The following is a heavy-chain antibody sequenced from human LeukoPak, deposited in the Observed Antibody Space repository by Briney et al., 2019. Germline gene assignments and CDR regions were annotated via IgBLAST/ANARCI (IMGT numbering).Heavy chain of an antibody. CDR1: GFTFSSYW. CDR3: VRGNSGSRTTPFDY. J-gene: IGHJ4*02. D-gene: IGHD6-19*01. V-gene: IGHV3-74*01. CDR2: VKGDGSGT. Sequence: GGSLRLSCAASGFTFSSYWMHWVRQGPGKGLVWVSRVKGDGSGTSHADSVKGRFTISRDNAKNALFLQMTSLRAEVTAVYYCVRGNSGSRTTPFDYWGQGTLVTVSS.